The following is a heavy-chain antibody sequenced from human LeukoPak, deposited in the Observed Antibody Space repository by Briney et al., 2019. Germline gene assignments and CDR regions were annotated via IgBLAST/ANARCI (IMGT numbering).Heavy chain of an antibody. Sequence: GGSLRLSCAAAGFTFSNYDMHWVRQPSGRGLEWVSAIDAAGDTNYPDSVKGRIAISRENAKNSLYLQMNSLRVGDTAVYYCARRAYGDYGRWYYDLWGRGTLVTASS. J-gene: IGHJ2*01. D-gene: IGHD4-17*01. V-gene: IGHV3-13*01. CDR2: IDAAGDT. CDR3: ARRAYGDYGRWYYDL. CDR1: GFTFSNYD.